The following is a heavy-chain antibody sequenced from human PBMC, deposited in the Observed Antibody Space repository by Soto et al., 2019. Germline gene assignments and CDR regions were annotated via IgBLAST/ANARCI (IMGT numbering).Heavy chain of an antibody. CDR2: IIPILGIA. Sequence: QVQLVQSGAEVKKPGSSVKVSCKASGGTFSSYTISWVRQAPGQGLEWMGRIIPILGIANYAQKFQGRVTITAHKSESRXYMELSRLRSEDTAVYYCARGLLGYCSGGSCHEDYWGQGTLGTVSS. D-gene: IGHD2-15*01. J-gene: IGHJ4*02. CDR3: ARGLLGYCSGGSCHEDY. V-gene: IGHV1-69*02. CDR1: GGTFSSYT.